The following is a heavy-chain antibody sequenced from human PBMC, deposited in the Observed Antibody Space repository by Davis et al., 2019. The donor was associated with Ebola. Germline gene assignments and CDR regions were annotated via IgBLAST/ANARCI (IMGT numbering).Heavy chain of an antibody. CDR2: ISFDGTIT. CDR3: EKEVSNH. Sequence: PGGSLRLSCAAAGFTFSDYGMHWVRQAPGKGLEWLAVISFDGTITKYADSVKGRLTISRDNSKNTVYLQMTSLRAEDTAIYYCEKEVSNHLGQGTRVTVSS. CDR1: GFTFSDYG. J-gene: IGHJ4*02. V-gene: IGHV3-30*18. D-gene: IGHD5/OR15-5a*01.